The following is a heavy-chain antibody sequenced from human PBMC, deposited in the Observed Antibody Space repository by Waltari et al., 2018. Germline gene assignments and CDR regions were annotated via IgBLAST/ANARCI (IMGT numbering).Heavy chain of an antibody. D-gene: IGHD3-3*01. V-gene: IGHV4-4*07. Sequence: QVQLQESGPGLVKPSETLSLTCTVSGGSISRYYWSWIRQPAGKGPEWIGRIYTSGSTNYNPSLKSRVTMDVDPPKNQVSLKLSSVTAADTAVYYCARDPGYDFWSGNRRPDAFDIWGQGTMVTVSS. J-gene: IGHJ3*02. CDR3: ARDPGYDFWSGNRRPDAFDI. CDR1: GGSISRYY. CDR2: IYTSGST.